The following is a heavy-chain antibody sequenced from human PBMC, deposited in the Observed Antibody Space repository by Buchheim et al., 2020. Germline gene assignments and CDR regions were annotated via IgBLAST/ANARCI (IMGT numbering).Heavy chain of an antibody. Sequence: EVQLVESGGGLVQPGGSLRLSCAASGFTFSSYWMSWVRQAPGKGLEWVSNIKQDSSETYYVDSVKGRFTISRDNAKNSLYLQMNSLRAEDTAVYYCAIDGRYSYGSPFDYWGQGTL. J-gene: IGHJ4*02. V-gene: IGHV3-7*01. CDR2: IKQDSSET. D-gene: IGHD5-18*01. CDR3: AIDGRYSYGSPFDY. CDR1: GFTFSSYW.